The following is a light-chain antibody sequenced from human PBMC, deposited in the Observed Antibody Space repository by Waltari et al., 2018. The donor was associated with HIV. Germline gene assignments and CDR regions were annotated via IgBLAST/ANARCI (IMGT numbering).Light chain of an antibody. Sequence: QSALTQPASVSGSLGQSISISCSGSSSDLGLYNLVSWYQVSPGKAPKLIIHEVNKRPSGVSDPFSGSKSGKTAALTSSGLQTEDEADYYCCSYAGDSNYVFGTGTKVTVL. CDR2: EVN. CDR3: CSYAGDSNYV. CDR1: SSDLGLYNL. V-gene: IGLV2-23*02. J-gene: IGLJ1*01.